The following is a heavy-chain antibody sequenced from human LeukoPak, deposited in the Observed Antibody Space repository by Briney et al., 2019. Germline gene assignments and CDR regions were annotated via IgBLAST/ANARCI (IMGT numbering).Heavy chain of an antibody. CDR2: IYYSGST. V-gene: IGHV4-59*01. CDR1: GGSISSYY. CDR3: ARRAGGFDY. Sequence: SETLSLTCTVSGGSISSYYWSWIRQPPGKGLEWIGYIYYSGSTNYNPSLKSRVTISVDTSKNQFSLKLSSVTAADTAVYYCARRAGGFDYWGQGTLVTVSS. D-gene: IGHD4-23*01. J-gene: IGHJ4*02.